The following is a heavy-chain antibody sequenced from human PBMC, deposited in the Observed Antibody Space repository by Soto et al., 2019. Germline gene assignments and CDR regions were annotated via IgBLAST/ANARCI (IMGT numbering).Heavy chain of an antibody. CDR3: ARDLTTVNPSYYFDY. D-gene: IGHD4-17*01. J-gene: IGHJ4*02. Sequence: PGGSLRLSCAASGFTFSSYSMNWVRQAPGKGLEWVSSISSSSSYIYYADSVKGRFTISRDNAKNSLYLQMNSLRAEDTAVYYCARDLTTVNPSYYFDYWGQGTLVTVSS. CDR2: ISSSSSYI. CDR1: GFTFSSYS. V-gene: IGHV3-21*01.